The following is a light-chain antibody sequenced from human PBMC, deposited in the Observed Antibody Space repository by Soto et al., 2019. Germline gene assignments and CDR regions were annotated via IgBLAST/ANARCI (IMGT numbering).Light chain of an antibody. J-gene: IGLJ1*01. V-gene: IGLV2-11*01. CDR1: SSDIGGYYY. CDR2: DVT. CDR3: FSHAGTYTPYV. Sequence: QSVLTQPRSVSGSPGQSVTISCTGTSSDIGGYYYVSWYQQHPGKAPKLMIYDVTKRPSGVPDRFSASKSGITASLTISGLQDEDEADYYCFSHAGTYTPYVFGNGKKVTVL.